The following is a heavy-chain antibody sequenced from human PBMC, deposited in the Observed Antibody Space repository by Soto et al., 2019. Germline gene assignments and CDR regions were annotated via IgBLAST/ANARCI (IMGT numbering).Heavy chain of an antibody. CDR3: SIGSWSAESFGV. CDR1: GGTFNTYT. Sequence: QVHLIQSGAEVKKPGSSVKVSCKAAGGTFNTYTLFWVRQAPGHGLEWMGRIIPMLPVTNSAQKFQGRLTLTAHKSTGTAFMELTSLTSDDTAVYYCSIGSWSAESFGVWGQGTMVTVSS. CDR2: IIPMLPVT. J-gene: IGHJ3*01. D-gene: IGHD2-2*01. V-gene: IGHV1-69*02.